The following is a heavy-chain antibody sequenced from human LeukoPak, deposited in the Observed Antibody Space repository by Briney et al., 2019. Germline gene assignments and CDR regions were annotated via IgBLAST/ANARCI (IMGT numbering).Heavy chain of an antibody. CDR2: IYPLDSIT. Sequence: GESLKISCQTSGYDFSTKWIGWVRQMPGKGPEWMGIIYPLDSITIYSPAFQGHVTLTADTSINTAFLQWTSLKASDTAIYYCARLAPDYADYWFDPWGQGTLVTVSS. J-gene: IGHJ5*02. V-gene: IGHV5-51*01. CDR3: ARLAPDYADYWFDP. D-gene: IGHD4-17*01. CDR1: GYDFSTKW.